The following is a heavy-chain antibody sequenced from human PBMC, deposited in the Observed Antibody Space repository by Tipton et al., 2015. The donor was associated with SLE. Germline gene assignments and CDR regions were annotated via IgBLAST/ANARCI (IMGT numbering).Heavy chain of an antibody. CDR3: AEGAGIYSSSWYSGDQYFQH. J-gene: IGHJ1*01. CDR1: GGTFSSYA. V-gene: IGHV1-69*18. D-gene: IGHD6-13*01. Sequence: QLVQSGAEVKKPGSSVKVSCKASGGTFSSYAISWVRQAPGQGLEWMGRIIPIFGAANYAQRFQGRVTITADESTSTAYMELSSLRSEDTAVYYCAEGAGIYSSSWYSGDQYFQHWGQGTLVTVSS. CDR2: IIPIFGAA.